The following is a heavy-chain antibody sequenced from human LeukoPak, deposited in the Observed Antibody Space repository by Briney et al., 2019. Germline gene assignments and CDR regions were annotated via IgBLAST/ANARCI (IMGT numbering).Heavy chain of an antibody. CDR1: GFTVSSNY. V-gene: IGHV3-7*04. CDR3: ARGLTDFDY. D-gene: IGHD3-9*01. CDR2: IKQDGSEK. J-gene: IGHJ4*02. Sequence: GGSLRLSCAASGFTVSSNYMSWVRQAPGKGLEWVANIKQDGSEKYYVDSVKGRFTISRDNAKNSLYLQMNSLRAEDTAVYYCARGLTDFDYWGQGTLVTVSS.